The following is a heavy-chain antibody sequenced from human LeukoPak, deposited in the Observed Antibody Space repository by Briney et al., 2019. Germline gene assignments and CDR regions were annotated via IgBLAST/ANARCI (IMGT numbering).Heavy chain of an antibody. CDR2: ISRTNSYM. J-gene: IGHJ4*02. V-gene: IGHV3-21*01. D-gene: IGHD4-17*01. CDR3: ARKDYGDWGLGY. Sequence: GGSLRLSCAASGFTSSSYSMNWVRQAPGKGLEWVSSISRTNSYMKYADSVKGRFTISRDNAKNLLYLQMNSLRAEDTAVYYCARKDYGDWGLGYWGQGTLITVSS. CDR1: GFTSSSYS.